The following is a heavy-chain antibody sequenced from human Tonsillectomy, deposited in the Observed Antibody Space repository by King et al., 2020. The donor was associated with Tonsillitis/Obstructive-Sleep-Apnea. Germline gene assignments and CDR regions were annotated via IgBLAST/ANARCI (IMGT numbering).Heavy chain of an antibody. CDR1: GGSFSGYY. Sequence: VQLQQWGAGLLKPSETLSLTCGVYGGSFSGYYWSWIRQPPGKGLEWIGEINHSRGTNNNPSLKSRVTISVDMSKNQFSLKRSSVTAADTAVYYCARQAVAASLGAFDIWGQGTMVTVSS. J-gene: IGHJ3*02. CDR3: ARQAVAASLGAFDI. V-gene: IGHV4-34*01. D-gene: IGHD6-19*01. CDR2: INHSRGT.